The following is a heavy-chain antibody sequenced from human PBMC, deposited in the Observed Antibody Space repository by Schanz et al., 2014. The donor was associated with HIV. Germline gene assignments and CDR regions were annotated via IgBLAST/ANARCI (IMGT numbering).Heavy chain of an antibody. CDR1: GFTFNNYA. Sequence: EVQLLDSGGGLVQPGGSLRLSCVASGFTFNNYAMTWVRQAPGKGLEWVSSISESGGRSYYADSVNGRFTISRDNSKNTLYLQMTTLRIEDTAVYYCSRAFYSDSGSFYSVDPWGQGTLVTVSS. J-gene: IGHJ5*02. D-gene: IGHD3-10*01. V-gene: IGHV3-23*01. CDR2: ISESGGRS. CDR3: SRAFYSDSGSFYSVDP.